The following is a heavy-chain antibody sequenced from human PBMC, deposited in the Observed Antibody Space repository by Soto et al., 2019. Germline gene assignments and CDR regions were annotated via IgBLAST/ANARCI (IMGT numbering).Heavy chain of an antibody. CDR2: IPYDGGNR. CDR3: AREYLDYGPDV. J-gene: IGHJ6*02. V-gene: IGHV3-30-3*01. CDR1: VFSFGSDA. Sequence: GWSLRLSCEASVFSFGSDAMRWFRQAPGKGLEWVASIPYDGGNRKYADSVKGRFTISRNNAKDMLYLHMSSLGPDDTSVYYCAREYLDYGPDVWGQGTSVTVSS.